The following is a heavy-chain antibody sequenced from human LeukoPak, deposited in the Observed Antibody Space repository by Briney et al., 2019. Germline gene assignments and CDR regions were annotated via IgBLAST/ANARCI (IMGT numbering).Heavy chain of an antibody. CDR3: ARRSRSTEYYYALDV. Sequence: GESLKISCKGSGYSFTNNWIGWVRQMPGKGLGWMGIIYPGDSETIYSPSFQGQVTISVDKSITTAYLQWSSLKASDSAIYFCARRSRSTEYYYALDVWGQGTTVTVSS. CDR2: IYPGDSET. J-gene: IGHJ6*02. CDR1: GYSFTNNW. D-gene: IGHD2-2*01. V-gene: IGHV5-51*01.